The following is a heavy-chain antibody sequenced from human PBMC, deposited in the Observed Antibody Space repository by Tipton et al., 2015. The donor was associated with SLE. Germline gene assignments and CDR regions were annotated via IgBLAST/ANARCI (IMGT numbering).Heavy chain of an antibody. Sequence: TLSLTCTVSGVSIRTPTYYWGWIRQPPGKGLEWIGTISHSGNTYSHTSLESRVTISVDTSQNQFSMSLSSVSAADTAVYYCARVRVVTATGWFDTWGQGTLVTVSS. CDR2: ISHSGNT. J-gene: IGHJ5*02. CDR3: ARVRVVTATGWFDT. CDR1: GVSIRTPTYY. V-gene: IGHV4-39*07. D-gene: IGHD2-21*02.